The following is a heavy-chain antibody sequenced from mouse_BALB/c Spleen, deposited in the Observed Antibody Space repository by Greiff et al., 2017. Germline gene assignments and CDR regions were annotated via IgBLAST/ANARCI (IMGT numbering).Heavy chain of an antibody. V-gene: IGHV3-2*02. CDR2: ISYSGST. J-gene: IGHJ2*01. D-gene: IGHD2-1*01. CDR3: ARFARYGNYEGY. CDR1: GYSITSDYA. Sequence: EVKLVESGPGLVKPSQSLSLTCTVTGYSITSDYAWNWIRQFPGNKLEWMGYISYSGSTSHNPSHKSRISITRDTSKNQFFLQLNSVTTEDTATYYCARFARYGNYEGYWGQGTTLTVSS.